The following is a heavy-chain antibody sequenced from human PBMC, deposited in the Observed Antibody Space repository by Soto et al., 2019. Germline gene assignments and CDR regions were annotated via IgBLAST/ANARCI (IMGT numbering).Heavy chain of an antibody. V-gene: IGHV3-9*01. D-gene: IGHD3-3*01. J-gene: IGHJ6*02. CDR3: AKDMADLGVVYAPDYYYYSGMHV. Sequence: EEQLVESGGGLVQPGRSLRLSCAASGFTFDDYAMHWVRQAPGKGLEWVSGISWNSGSIGYADSVKGRFTISRDNAKKSLYLQMNCLRPEDTALYYCAKDMADLGVVYAPDYYYYSGMHVWGQGTTVTVSS. CDR2: ISWNSGSI. CDR1: GFTFDDYA.